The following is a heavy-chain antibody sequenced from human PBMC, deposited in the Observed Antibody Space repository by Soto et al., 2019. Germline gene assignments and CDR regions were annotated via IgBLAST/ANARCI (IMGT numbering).Heavy chain of an antibody. CDR3: ALPKNTLGWYNF. D-gene: IGHD6-19*01. CDR1: GYTFINYH. Sequence: QVQVVQSGAEVKKPGASVKVSCKTSGYTFINYHVHWVRQAPGQGLEWMGAINPNGGSTTYAQHLQGRITMTSDASTSTVYMDLSSLRSDDTAVYYCALPKNTLGWYNFWCQGSLDTVS. CDR2: INPNGGST. J-gene: IGHJ4*02. V-gene: IGHV1-46*01.